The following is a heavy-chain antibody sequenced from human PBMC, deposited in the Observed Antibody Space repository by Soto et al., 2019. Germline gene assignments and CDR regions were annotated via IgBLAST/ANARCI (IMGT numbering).Heavy chain of an antibody. D-gene: IGHD4-17*01. CDR3: ASTVAKLTIDY. Sequence: GGSLRLSCAASGFTFSSYAMSWVRQTPGKGLEWVSAISGSGGSTYYADSVKGRFTISRDNSKNTLYLQMNSLRAEDTAVYYCASTVAKLTIDYWGQGTLVTVSS. CDR1: GFTFSSYA. J-gene: IGHJ4*02. CDR2: ISGSGGST. V-gene: IGHV3-23*01.